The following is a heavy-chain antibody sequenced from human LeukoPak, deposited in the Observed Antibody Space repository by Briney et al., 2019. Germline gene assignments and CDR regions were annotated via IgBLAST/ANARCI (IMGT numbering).Heavy chain of an antibody. D-gene: IGHD1-26*01. CDR2: IYYNRNT. V-gene: IGHV4-59*01. CDR3: ARGRSNYYGMDV. J-gene: IGHJ6*02. Sequence: KPSETLSLTCSVSDGSINSYYWNWIRRPPGKGLEWIGYIYYNRNTNYSPSLKSRVTMSVDTSKNLFSLKVSSVTAADTAVYYCARGRSNYYGMDVWGQGITVTVSS. CDR1: DGSINSYY.